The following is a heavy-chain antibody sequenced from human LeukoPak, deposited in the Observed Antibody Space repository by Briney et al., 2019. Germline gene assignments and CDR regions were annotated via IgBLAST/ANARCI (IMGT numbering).Heavy chain of an antibody. CDR2: MNPNSGNT. D-gene: IGHD2-15*01. Sequence: ASVTVSFKASGYTFSSYDINWVRQATGQGLAWMGWMNPNSGNTGYAQKFQGRVTMTRNTSISTAYMEVSSLRSEDTAMYYCARAPDCSGGSCYLWFDPWGQGTLVTVSS. V-gene: IGHV1-8*01. CDR3: ARAPDCSGGSCYLWFDP. CDR1: GYTFSSYD. J-gene: IGHJ5*02.